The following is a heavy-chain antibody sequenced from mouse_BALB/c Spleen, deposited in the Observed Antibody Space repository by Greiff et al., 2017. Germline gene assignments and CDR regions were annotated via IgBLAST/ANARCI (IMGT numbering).Heavy chain of an antibody. V-gene: IGHV1-80*01. CDR2: IYPGDGDT. Sequence: QVQLKQSGAELVRPGSSVKISCKASGYAFSSYWMNWVKQRPGQGLEWIGQIYPGDGDTNYNGKFKGKATLTADKSSSTAYMQLSSLTSEDSAVYFCARGSSYPYYAMDYWGQGTSVTVSS. J-gene: IGHJ4*01. CDR3: ARGSSYPYYAMDY. D-gene: IGHD1-1*01. CDR1: GYAFSSYW.